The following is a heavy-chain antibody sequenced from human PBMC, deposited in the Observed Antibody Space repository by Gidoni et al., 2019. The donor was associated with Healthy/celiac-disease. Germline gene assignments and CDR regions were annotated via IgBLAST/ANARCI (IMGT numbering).Heavy chain of an antibody. V-gene: IGHV3-21*01. CDR2: ISSSSSYI. J-gene: IGHJ4*02. Sequence: EVQLVESGGGLVKPGGSLRLSCAASGFPFSSYSMNWVRQAPGKGLEWVSSISSSSSYIYYADSVKGRFTISRDNAKNSLYLQMNSLRAEDTAVYYCARDPAPGGLPYYFDYWGQGTLVTVSS. CDR1: GFPFSSYS. CDR3: ARDPAPGGLPYYFDY. D-gene: IGHD3-16*01.